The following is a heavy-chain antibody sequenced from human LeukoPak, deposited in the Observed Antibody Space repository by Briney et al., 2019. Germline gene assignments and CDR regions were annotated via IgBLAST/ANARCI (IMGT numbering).Heavy chain of an antibody. V-gene: IGHV3-33*01. J-gene: IGHJ4*02. CDR1: GFTFSSYG. Sequence: GRSLRLSCAASGFTFSSYGMHWVRQAPGKGLEWVAVIWYDGSNKYYGDSVKGRFTISRDNSKNTLYLQMNSLRAEDTAVYYCARDFWEHCSGGSCYSDYWGQGTLVTVSS. CDR2: IWYDGSNK. CDR3: ARDFWEHCSGGSCYSDY. D-gene: IGHD2-15*01.